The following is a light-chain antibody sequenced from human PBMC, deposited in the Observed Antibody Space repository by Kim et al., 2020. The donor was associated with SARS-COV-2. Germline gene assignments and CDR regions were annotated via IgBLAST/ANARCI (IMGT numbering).Light chain of an antibody. J-gene: IGLJ2*01. CDR2: QDS. Sequence: SYELTQPPSVSVSPGQTASITCSGDKLGDKYACWYQQKPGQSPVLVIYQDSKRPSGIPERFSGSNSGNTATLTIIGTQAMDEADYYCQAWDSSTADVVFG. CDR3: QAWDSSTADVV. V-gene: IGLV3-1*01. CDR1: KLGDKY.